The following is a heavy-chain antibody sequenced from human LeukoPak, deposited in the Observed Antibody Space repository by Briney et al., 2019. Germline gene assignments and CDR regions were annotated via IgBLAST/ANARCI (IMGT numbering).Heavy chain of an antibody. CDR1: GGTFSSYA. CDR3: ASQPYYYDSSGYSRAEDY. J-gene: IGHJ4*02. V-gene: IGHV1-69*05. Sequence: SVKVSCKASGGTFSSYAISWVRQAPGQGLEWMGGIIPIYGTANYAQKFQGRVTITTDESTSTAYMELSSLRSEDTAVYYCASQPYYYDSSGYSRAEDYWGQGTLVTVSS. CDR2: IIPIYGTA. D-gene: IGHD3-22*01.